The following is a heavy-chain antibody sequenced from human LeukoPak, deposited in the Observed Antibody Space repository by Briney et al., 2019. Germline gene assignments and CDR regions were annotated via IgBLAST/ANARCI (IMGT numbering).Heavy chain of an antibody. D-gene: IGHD6-19*01. V-gene: IGHV3-33*08. CDR1: GFTFSNAW. Sequence: PGGSLRLSCAASGFTFSNAWMNWVRQAPGKGLEWVAVIWSDGSNKYYADSVKGRFSISRDNSKNTLFLQMNSLRAEDTAVYYCARYGSALDSWGQGTLVTVSS. J-gene: IGHJ4*02. CDR3: ARYGSALDS. CDR2: IWSDGSNK.